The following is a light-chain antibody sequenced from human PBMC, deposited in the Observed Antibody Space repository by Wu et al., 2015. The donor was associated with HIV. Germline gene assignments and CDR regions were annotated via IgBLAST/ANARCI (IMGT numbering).Light chain of an antibody. V-gene: IGKV1-5*03. J-gene: IGKJ2*01. CDR1: QSISSW. CDR2: KAS. CDR3: QEYKTYSYT. Sequence: DIQMTQSPSTLSASVGDRVTITCRASQSISSWLAWYQQKPGKAPKPLIYKASTLESGVSSRFSGSGSGTEFTLTISSLQPDDFATYYCQEYKTYSYTFGQGTKLEVK.